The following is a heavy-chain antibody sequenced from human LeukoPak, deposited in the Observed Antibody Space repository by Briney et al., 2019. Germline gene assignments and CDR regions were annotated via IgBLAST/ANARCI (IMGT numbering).Heavy chain of an antibody. CDR2: IKEDGSEK. J-gene: IGHJ4*02. CDR3: AKGGGVRGVLIDY. CDR1: GFTFSNHY. V-gene: IGHV3-7*03. Sequence: PGGSLRLSCAASGFTFSNHYMNWVRQAPGKGLEWVANIKEDGSEKYYVDFVKGRFTISRDNSKNTLYLQMNSLRAEDTAVYYCAKGGGVRGVLIDYWGQGTLVTVSS. D-gene: IGHD3-10*01.